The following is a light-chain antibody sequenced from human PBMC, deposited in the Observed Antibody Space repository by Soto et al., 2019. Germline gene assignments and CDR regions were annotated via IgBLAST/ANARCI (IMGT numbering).Light chain of an antibody. Sequence: QSALTQTASVSGSPGQSITISCTGTSSDVGGYNYVSWYQQPPGKAPKLMIYEVSNRPSGVSNRLSGSKSGNTASLTISGLQAEEEADYYCSSYTSSSTRVFGGGTKLTVL. J-gene: IGLJ3*02. CDR2: EVS. CDR3: SSYTSSSTRV. V-gene: IGLV2-14*01. CDR1: SSDVGGYNY.